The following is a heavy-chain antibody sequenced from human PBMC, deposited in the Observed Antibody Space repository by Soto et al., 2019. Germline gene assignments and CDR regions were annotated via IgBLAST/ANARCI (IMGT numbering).Heavy chain of an antibody. Sequence: SVKVSCKASGVPFSSYAISWVRQAPGQGLEWMGGIIPIFGTANYAQRFQGRVTITADESTSTAYMELSSLTSEDTAVYYCARGSHSPGIAVAGYYYWGQGSLVTVSS. CDR3: ARGSHSPGIAVAGYYY. D-gene: IGHD6-19*01. V-gene: IGHV1-69*13. CDR2: IIPIFGTA. CDR1: GVPFSSYA. J-gene: IGHJ4*02.